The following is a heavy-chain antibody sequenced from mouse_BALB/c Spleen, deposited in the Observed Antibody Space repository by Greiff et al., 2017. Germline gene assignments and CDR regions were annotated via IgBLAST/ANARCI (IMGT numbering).Heavy chain of an antibody. J-gene: IGHJ2*01. CDR2: INSNGGST. V-gene: IGHV5-6-3*01. CDR3: ARVDYYGSSLLYYFDY. D-gene: IGHD1-1*01. CDR1: GFTFSSYG. Sequence: LVESGGDLVKPGGSLKLSCAASGFTFSSYGMSWVRQTPDKRLELVATINSNGGSTYYPDSVKGRFTISRDNAKNTLYLQMSSLKSEDTAMYYCARVDYYGSSLLYYFDYWGQGTTLTVSS.